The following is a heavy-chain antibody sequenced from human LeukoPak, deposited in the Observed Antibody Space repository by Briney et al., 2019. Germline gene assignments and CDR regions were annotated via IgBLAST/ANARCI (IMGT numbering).Heavy chain of an antibody. CDR1: GFTFSSYG. J-gene: IGHJ6*03. D-gene: IGHD1-26*01. Sequence: GGSLRLSCAASGFTFSSYGIYWIRQVPGKGLEWVAFIRSDGSNKDYADPVKGRFTISRDNSKNTLYLQMNSLRAEDTAVYYCAIDGAWGAGYMDVWGKGTTVTVSS. V-gene: IGHV3-30*02. CDR2: IRSDGSNK. CDR3: AIDGAWGAGYMDV.